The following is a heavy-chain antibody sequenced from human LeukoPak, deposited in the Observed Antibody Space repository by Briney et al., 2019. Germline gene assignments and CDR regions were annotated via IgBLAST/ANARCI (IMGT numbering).Heavy chain of an antibody. V-gene: IGHV1-46*01. Sequence: ASVKVSCKASGYTFTSYYMHWVRQAPGQGLEWMGIINPSGGSTSYAQKFQGRVTMTRDTSTSTVYMELSSLRSEDTAVYYCARVASLLSSSWYPFDYWGQGTLVTVSS. CDR3: ARVASLLSSSWYPFDY. D-gene: IGHD6-13*01. J-gene: IGHJ4*02. CDR2: INPSGGST. CDR1: GYTFTSYY.